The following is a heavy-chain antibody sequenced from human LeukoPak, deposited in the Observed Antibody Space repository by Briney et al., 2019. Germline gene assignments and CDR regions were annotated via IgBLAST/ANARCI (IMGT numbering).Heavy chain of an antibody. CDR2: ISSSSSYI. Sequence: GGSLRLSCAASGFTFTSYSMNWVRQAPGKGLEWVSSISSSSSYIYYADSVKGRFAISRDNAKNSLYLQMNSLRAEDTAVYYCARDSEMATIRGDYWGQGTLVTVSS. D-gene: IGHD5-24*01. V-gene: IGHV3-21*01. CDR1: GFTFTSYS. CDR3: ARDSEMATIRGDY. J-gene: IGHJ4*02.